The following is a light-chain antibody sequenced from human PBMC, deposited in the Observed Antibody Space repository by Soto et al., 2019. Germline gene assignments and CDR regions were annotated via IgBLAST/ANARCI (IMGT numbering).Light chain of an antibody. V-gene: IGKV3-20*01. CDR1: QSLSSSY. CDR2: GAS. CDR3: HLYGSSPPYT. Sequence: DIVLTQSPGTLSLSPGERATLSCRASQSLSSSYLSWFQQKPGQAPRLLIYGASSRAAGIPDRFSGSGSGTDFTLTISRLEPEDFALYYCHLYGSSPPYTFGQGTKVDIK. J-gene: IGKJ2*01.